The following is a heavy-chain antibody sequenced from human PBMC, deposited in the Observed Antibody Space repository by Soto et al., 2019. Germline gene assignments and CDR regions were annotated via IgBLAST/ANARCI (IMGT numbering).Heavy chain of an antibody. V-gene: IGHV3-11*01. D-gene: IGHD5-12*01. Sequence: GSLRLSCAASGFTFSDYYMNWVRQAPGKGLEWVSSISSSSTIYYADSVKGRFTISRDNAKNSLSLEMTSLTAEDTAVYYCARDRAMATMTFDSWGPGSLVTVSS. CDR3: ARDRAMATMTFDS. CDR1: GFTFSDYY. J-gene: IGHJ4*02. CDR2: ISSSSTI.